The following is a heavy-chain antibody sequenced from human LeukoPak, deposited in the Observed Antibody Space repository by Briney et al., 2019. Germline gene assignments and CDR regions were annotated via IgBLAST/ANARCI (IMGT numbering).Heavy chain of an antibody. V-gene: IGHV1-69*06. Sequence: ASVKVSCKFSGGSITNYAISWVRQAPGQGLDWMGRITPLLDSTNYAPKFQGRVTITADKSTNTAFMELSSLTSEDTVMYFCTRLVAGGFDSWGQGSLVTVSS. CDR1: GGSITNYA. CDR3: TRLVAGGFDS. J-gene: IGHJ4*02. D-gene: IGHD2-15*01. CDR2: ITPLLDST.